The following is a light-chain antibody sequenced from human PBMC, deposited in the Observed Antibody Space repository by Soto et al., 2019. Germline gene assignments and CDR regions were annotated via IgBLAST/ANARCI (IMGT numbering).Light chain of an antibody. CDR1: SSDVGAYNH. J-gene: IGLJ2*01. CDR3: SSYTTISTVV. CDR2: DVS. Sequence: QSSLTQPASVSGSPGQSITISCTGTSSDVGAYNHVSWYQHYPGKAPKVMIYDVSNRPSGVSNRFSGSKSDNTASLTISGLQAEDEADYYCSSYTTISTVVFGGGTKLTVL. V-gene: IGLV2-14*03.